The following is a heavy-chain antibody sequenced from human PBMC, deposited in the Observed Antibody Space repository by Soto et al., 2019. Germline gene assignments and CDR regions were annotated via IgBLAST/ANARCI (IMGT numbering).Heavy chain of an antibody. CDR3: ARGFLGYCSSTSCYRGHYYYYYYMDV. D-gene: IGHD2-2*02. CDR2: MNPNSGNT. J-gene: IGHJ6*03. CDR1: GYTFTSYD. V-gene: IGHV1-8*01. Sequence: GASVKVSCKASGYTFTSYDINWVRQATGQGLEWMGWMNPNSGNTGYAQKFQGRVTMTRNTSISTAYMELSSLRSEDTAVYYCARGFLGYCSSTSCYRGHYYYYYYMDVWGKGTTVTVSS.